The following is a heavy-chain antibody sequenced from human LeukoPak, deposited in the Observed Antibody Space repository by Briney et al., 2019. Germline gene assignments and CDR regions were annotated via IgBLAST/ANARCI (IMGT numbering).Heavy chain of an antibody. D-gene: IGHD5-12*01. V-gene: IGHV3-30-3*01. CDR2: ISYDGSNK. CDR3: ARGGYSGYDLEYYFDY. J-gene: IGHJ4*02. Sequence: GGSLRLSCAASGFTFSSYAMHWVRQAPGKGLEWAAVISYDGSNKYYADSVKGRFTISRDNSKNTLYLQMNSLRAEDTAVYYCARGGYSGYDLEYYFDYWGQGTLVTVSS. CDR1: GFTFSSYA.